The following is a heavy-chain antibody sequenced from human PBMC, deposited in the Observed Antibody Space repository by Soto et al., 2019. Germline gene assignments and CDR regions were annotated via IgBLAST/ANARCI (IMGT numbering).Heavy chain of an antibody. CDR2: IYSGGST. D-gene: IGHD2-15*01. J-gene: IGHJ5*01. CDR1: GFTVSSNY. CDR3: ARDCSVGSCYDS. V-gene: IGHV3-53*04. Sequence: EVQLVESGGGLVQPGGSLRLSCAASGFTVSSNYMSWVRQAPGKGLEWVSVIYSGGSTYYADSVKGRFTISRHNSKNTLYLKMSSRRAEDTAVYYGARDCSVGSCYDSWGQGPLVTVSS.